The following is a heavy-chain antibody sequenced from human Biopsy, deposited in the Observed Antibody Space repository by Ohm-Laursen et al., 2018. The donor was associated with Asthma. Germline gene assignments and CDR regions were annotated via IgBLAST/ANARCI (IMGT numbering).Heavy chain of an antibody. Sequence: SLRLSCSASGFRFSSYAMHWVRQAPGKGLEWVALITYDGSKTIYGDSVRGRFTVSRDSSTNTLYLQMSSLRPEDTAVYYCAREVVFCGGLCYSPPDFWGQGTLVTVSS. CDR1: GFRFSSYA. J-gene: IGHJ4*02. CDR3: AREVVFCGGLCYSPPDF. V-gene: IGHV3-30*15. CDR2: ITYDGSKT. D-gene: IGHD2-21*02.